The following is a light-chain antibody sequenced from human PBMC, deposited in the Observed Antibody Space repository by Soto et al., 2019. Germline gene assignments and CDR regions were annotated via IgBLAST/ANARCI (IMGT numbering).Light chain of an antibody. V-gene: IGKV1-39*01. CDR2: AAS. CDR1: QSISNY. J-gene: IGKJ1*01. Sequence: DIQMTQSPSSLSASVGDRVTITCRASQSISNYLNWYQQKPGKAPKLLIYAASSLQSGVPSRFSGRGSETDFTLTISSLQPEDFATYYCQQSYSTPWTFGQGTKVEIK. CDR3: QQSYSTPWT.